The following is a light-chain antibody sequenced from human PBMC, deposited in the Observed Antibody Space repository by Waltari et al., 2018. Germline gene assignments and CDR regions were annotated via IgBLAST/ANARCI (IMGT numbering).Light chain of an antibody. CDR3: QQYNNWWT. CDR1: QSVSNN. CDR2: GAS. J-gene: IGKJ1*01. V-gene: IGKV3-15*01. Sequence: EIVMTPSPATLSVSPGETATPSCRASQSVSNNLAWYQQKPGQAPRLLIYGASTRATGIAARFSGSGSGTEFTLTISSLQSEDFAVYYCQQYNNWWTFGQGTKVDI.